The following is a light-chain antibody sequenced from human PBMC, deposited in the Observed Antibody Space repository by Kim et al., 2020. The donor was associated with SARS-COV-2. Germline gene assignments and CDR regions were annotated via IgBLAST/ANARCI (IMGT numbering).Light chain of an antibody. CDR3: QTWGTGFWV. J-gene: IGLJ3*02. CDR1: SGHSNYA. V-gene: IGLV4-69*01. CDR2: LNSDGSH. Sequence: ARAKLTCTLSSGHSNYAIAWHQQQPEKGPRYLMKLNSDGSHPKGDGIPDRFSGSSSGPERYLIISSLQSEDEADYYCQTWGTGFWVFGGGTKLTVL.